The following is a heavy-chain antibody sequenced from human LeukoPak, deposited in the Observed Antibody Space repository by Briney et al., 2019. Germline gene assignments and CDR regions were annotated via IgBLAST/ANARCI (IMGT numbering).Heavy chain of an antibody. V-gene: IGHV3-23*01. CDR3: AKEVTPGALLYGPFDY. CDR1: EFIFSSYG. CDR2: ISASGGGT. D-gene: IGHD4-23*01. J-gene: IGHJ4*02. Sequence: GGSLRLSCEASEFIFSSYGVSWVRQAPGKRLEWVSAISASGGGTYYADSVKGRFTISRDNSRNTLYLQMNSLRAEDTAIYYCAKEVTPGALLYGPFDYWGQGTLVTVSS.